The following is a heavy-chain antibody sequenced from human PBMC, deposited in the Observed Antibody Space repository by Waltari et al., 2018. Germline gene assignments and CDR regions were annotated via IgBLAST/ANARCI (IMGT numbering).Heavy chain of an antibody. J-gene: IGHJ6*03. Sequence: QVQLVQSGAEVKKPGASVKVSCKASGYTFTSYGISWVRQAPGQGLEWMGWVSAYNGNTNYEQKLQGRVTMTTNTSTSTVYMERRSLRSDDTAVYYCARAGLGADMNYYYYMDVWGKGTTVTVSS. CDR2: VSAYNGNT. D-gene: IGHD3-10*01. CDR3: ARAGLGADMNYYYYMDV. CDR1: GYTFTSYG. V-gene: IGHV1-18*01.